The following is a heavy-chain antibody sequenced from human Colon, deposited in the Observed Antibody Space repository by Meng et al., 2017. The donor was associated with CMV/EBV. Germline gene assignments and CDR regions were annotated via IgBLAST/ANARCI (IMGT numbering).Heavy chain of an antibody. D-gene: IGHD6-19*01. J-gene: IGHJ4*02. CDR3: ARGLQDQTYSTGWYYFDY. Sequence: GSFSGYHGSWIRQTPGKGREWIGQINHSGSTNYNPSLKRRVTISLLTSNNQFSLELSSVTAADAAVYYCARGLQDQTYSTGWYYFDYWGQGTLVTVSS. V-gene: IGHV4-34*01. CDR1: GSFSGYH. CDR2: INHSGST.